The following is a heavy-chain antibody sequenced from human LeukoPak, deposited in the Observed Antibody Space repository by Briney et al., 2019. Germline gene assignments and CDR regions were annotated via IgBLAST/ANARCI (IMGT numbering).Heavy chain of an antibody. J-gene: IGHJ4*02. CDR2: TFYSGST. Sequence: PSETLSLTCTVSGGSIRSFYWSWIRQPPGKGLEWIGYTFYSGSTTYNPSLKSRVTMSVDTSKSQFSLRLSSVTAADTAVYYCARGVIVVVITSPTPFDYWGQGTLVTVSS. D-gene: IGHD3-22*01. V-gene: IGHV4-59*01. CDR3: ARGVIVVVITSPTPFDY. CDR1: GGSIRSFY.